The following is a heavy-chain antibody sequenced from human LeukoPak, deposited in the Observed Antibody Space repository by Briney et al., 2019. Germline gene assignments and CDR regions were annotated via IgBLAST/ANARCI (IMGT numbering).Heavy chain of an antibody. J-gene: IGHJ4*02. CDR2: INHSGST. Sequence: SETLSLTCAVYGGSFSGYYWSWIRQPPGKGLEWIGEINHSGSTNYNPSLKSRVTISVDTSKNQFSLKLSPVTAADTAVYYCARGSSAVAYYYGSGSYSLFGYWGQGTLVTVSS. D-gene: IGHD3-10*01. V-gene: IGHV4-34*01. CDR3: ARGSSAVAYYYGSGSYSLFGY. CDR1: GGSFSGYY.